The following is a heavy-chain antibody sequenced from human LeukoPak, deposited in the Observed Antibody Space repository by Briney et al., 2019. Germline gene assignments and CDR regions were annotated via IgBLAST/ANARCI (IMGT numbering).Heavy chain of an antibody. V-gene: IGHV4-59*08. D-gene: IGHD2-15*01. Sequence: SETLSLTCTVSGGSISSYYWSWIRQPPGKGLEWIGYIYYSGSTNYNPSLKSRVTISVDTSKNQFSLKLSSVTAADTAVYYCARHFCSGGSCHPPAPEMDVWGQGTTVTVSS. CDR3: ARHFCSGGSCHPPAPEMDV. CDR2: IYYSGST. CDR1: GGSISSYY. J-gene: IGHJ6*02.